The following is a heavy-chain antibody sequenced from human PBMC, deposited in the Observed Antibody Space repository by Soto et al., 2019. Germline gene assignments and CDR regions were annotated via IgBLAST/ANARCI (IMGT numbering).Heavy chain of an antibody. J-gene: IGHJ5*02. D-gene: IGHD3-10*01. CDR1: GGSISSGDYY. CDR3: ARAGSSGSDPFGP. CDR2: IYYSGST. V-gene: IGHV4-30-4*01. Sequence: PSETLSLTCTVSGGSISSGDYYWSWIRQPPGKGLEWIGYIYYSGSTYYNPSLKSRFTISVDTSKNQFSLKLSSVTAADTAVYYGARAGSSGSDPFGPWGQGTLVTVSS.